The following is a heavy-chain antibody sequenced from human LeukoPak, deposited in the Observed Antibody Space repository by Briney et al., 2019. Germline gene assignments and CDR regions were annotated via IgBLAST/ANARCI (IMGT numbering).Heavy chain of an antibody. CDR1: GYRFTSYW. D-gene: IGHD6-6*01. CDR2: IYPGDSDT. J-gene: IGHJ6*03. Sequence: GESLKISCKGSGYRFTSYWIGWVRQMPGKGLELMEIIYPGDSDTRYSPSFQGQVTISADKSISTAYLQWSSLKASDTAMYYCARHLAARPQKALYYYMDVWGKGTTVTVSS. CDR3: ARHLAARPQKALYYYMDV. V-gene: IGHV5-51*01.